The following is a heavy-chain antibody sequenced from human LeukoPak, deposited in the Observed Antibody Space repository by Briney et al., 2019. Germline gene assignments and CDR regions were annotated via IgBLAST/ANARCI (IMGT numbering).Heavy chain of an antibody. J-gene: IGHJ4*02. Sequence: GGSLRLSCAASGFTLSSYGMNWVRQAPGKGLEWVSAISSSGGSTSYADSVKGRFTISRDNSRNTLYLQMNSLRAEDTAVYYCAKDRRYFDYGGLLDYWGQGNLVTVSS. CDR1: GFTLSSYG. D-gene: IGHD3-9*01. CDR2: ISSSGGST. CDR3: AKDRRYFDYGGLLDY. V-gene: IGHV3-23*01.